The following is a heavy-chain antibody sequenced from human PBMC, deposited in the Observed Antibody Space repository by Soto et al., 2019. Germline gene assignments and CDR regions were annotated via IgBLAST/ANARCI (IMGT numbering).Heavy chain of an antibody. D-gene: IGHD2-15*01. CDR1: GYTFTRYT. CDR2: INPDNGNT. J-gene: IGHJ5*02. V-gene: IGHV1-3*01. Sequence: QVQLVQSGAEVKKPGASVKISCKASGYTFTRYTMNWVRQAPGQRLEWMGWINPDNGNTKSSQKFQDRVIITRDTPASTAYTDPSGLRSDDTAVYFCARGIATGQLDPWGQGTLVTVSS. CDR3: ARGIATGQLDP.